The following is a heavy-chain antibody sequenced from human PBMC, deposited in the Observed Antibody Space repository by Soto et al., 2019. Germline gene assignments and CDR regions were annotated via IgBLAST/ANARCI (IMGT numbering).Heavy chain of an antibody. V-gene: IGHV5-10-1*01. CDR1: GYSFTSYW. CDR2: IDPSDSYT. Sequence: PGESLKISCKGSGYSFTSYWISWVRQMPGKGLEWMGRIDPSDSYTNYSPSFQGHVTISADKSISTAYLQWSSLKASDTAMYYCARAGQILRYFDYCYCGMDVWGQGTTVTVSS. D-gene: IGHD3-9*01. J-gene: IGHJ6*02. CDR3: ARAGQILRYFDYCYCGMDV.